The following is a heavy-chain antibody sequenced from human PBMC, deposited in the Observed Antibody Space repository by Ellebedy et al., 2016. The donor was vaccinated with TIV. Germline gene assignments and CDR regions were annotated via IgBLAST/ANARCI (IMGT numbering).Heavy chain of an antibody. V-gene: IGHV3-33*08. CDR2: IWYDGSNK. J-gene: IGHJ6*02. CDR1: GFTFCSYG. Sequence: PGGSLRLSCAASGFTFCSYGMPWVLHAPGKALAWVALIWYDGSNKYYAYSVKGRFTISRDNSKNTLYLQMNSLRAEDTAVYYCAREKSYDIWKRGNYNYYALDVWGQGTKVTVSS. CDR3: AREKSYDIWKRGNYNYYALDV. D-gene: IGHD3-3*01.